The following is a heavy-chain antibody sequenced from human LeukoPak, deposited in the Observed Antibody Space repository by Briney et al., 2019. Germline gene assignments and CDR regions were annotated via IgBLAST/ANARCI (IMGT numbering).Heavy chain of an antibody. CDR1: SGYA. Sequence: GGSLTLSCAAFSGYAMSWVRQAPGKGPEWVSAISGRGDDTYYAESVKGRFTISRDNSKNTLHLQMNGLRAEDTAVYYCARGHRSSSSFFDYWDQVTLVTVSS. D-gene: IGHD6-19*01. V-gene: IGHV3-23*01. CDR2: ISGRGDDT. J-gene: IGHJ4*02. CDR3: ARGHRSSSSFFDY.